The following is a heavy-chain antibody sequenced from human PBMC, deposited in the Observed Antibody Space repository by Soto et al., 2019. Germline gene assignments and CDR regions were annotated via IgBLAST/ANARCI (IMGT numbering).Heavy chain of an antibody. Sequence: PGESLKISCMGSGYSFTSFWIGWVRQMPGKGLEWMGIIYPDDSDTRYSPSFLGQVTISADKSISTAYLQWRSLKASDTGMYYCARPYGDPYWGQGTLVTVSS. CDR2: IYPDDSDT. CDR1: GYSFTSFW. V-gene: IGHV5-51*01. D-gene: IGHD4-17*01. J-gene: IGHJ4*02. CDR3: ARPYGDPY.